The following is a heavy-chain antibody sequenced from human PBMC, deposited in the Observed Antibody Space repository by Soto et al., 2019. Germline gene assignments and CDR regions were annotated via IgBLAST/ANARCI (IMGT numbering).Heavy chain of an antibody. V-gene: IGHV3-11*01. J-gene: IGHJ6*03. D-gene: IGHD3-10*01. CDR1: GFTFSDYY. Sequence: GGSLRLSCAASGFTFSDYYMSWIRQAPGKGLEWVSYISSSGTTIYYADSVKGRFTISRDNAKNSLYLQMNSLRAEDTAVDYCARDRITMIRGGKPYYYYYYMDVWGKGTTVTVSS. CDR2: ISSSGTTI. CDR3: ARDRITMIRGGKPYYYYYYMDV.